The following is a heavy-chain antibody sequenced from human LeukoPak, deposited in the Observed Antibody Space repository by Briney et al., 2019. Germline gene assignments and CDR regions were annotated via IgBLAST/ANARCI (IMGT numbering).Heavy chain of an antibody. CDR3: AAGGAGTSGTTVDY. Sequence: ASVKVSCKASGYSFTGYYMHWGRLAPGQGLEWMGWINPNNGGTNYAQKFQGRVTMTRDTSISTAYMELSGLTPDDTAVYYCAAGGAGTSGTTVDYWGQGTLVTVSS. D-gene: IGHD1-1*01. CDR2: INPNNGGT. V-gene: IGHV1-2*02. CDR1: GYSFTGYY. J-gene: IGHJ4*02.